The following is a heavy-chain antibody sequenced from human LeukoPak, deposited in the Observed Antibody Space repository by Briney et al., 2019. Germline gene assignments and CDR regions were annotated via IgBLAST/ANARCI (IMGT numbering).Heavy chain of an antibody. CDR2: IIPIFGTA. CDR1: GGTFSSYA. V-gene: IGHV1-69*06. CDR3: ARDLYGSGINY. Sequence: GASVKVSCKASGGTFSSYAISWVRQAPGQGLEWMGGIIPIFGTANYAQKFQGRVTITADKSTSTAYMELSSLRPEDTAVYYCARDLYGSGINYWGQGTLVTVSS. D-gene: IGHD3-10*01. J-gene: IGHJ4*02.